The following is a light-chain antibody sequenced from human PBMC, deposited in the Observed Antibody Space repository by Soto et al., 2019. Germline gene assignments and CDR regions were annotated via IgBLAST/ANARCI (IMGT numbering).Light chain of an antibody. CDR1: QEISGY. V-gene: IGKV1-9*01. CDR3: QHLHWA. Sequence: IHLTQSPSSLSASVGDRVTITCRASQEISGYLAWYQQTPGKAPKLLIYGVSTLQDGVSSRFSGRGSGTDFSLTISSLQPEDFATYSCQHLHWAFGPGT. J-gene: IGKJ1*01. CDR2: GVS.